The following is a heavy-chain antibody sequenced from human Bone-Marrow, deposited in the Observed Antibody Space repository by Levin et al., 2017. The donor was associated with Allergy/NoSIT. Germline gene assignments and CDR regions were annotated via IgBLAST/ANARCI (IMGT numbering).Heavy chain of an antibody. Sequence: PSETLSLTCAASGFNFNIYWMAWVRQAPGKGLEWVANINVEGTERNYVDSVKGRFTISRDNAKNLLYLQMSSLRAEDTAVYFCARNAWGAWTYWGQGALVTVSS. D-gene: IGHD7-27*01. CDR3: ARNAWGAWTY. J-gene: IGHJ4*02. CDR2: INVEGTER. CDR1: GFNFNIYW. V-gene: IGHV3-7*01.